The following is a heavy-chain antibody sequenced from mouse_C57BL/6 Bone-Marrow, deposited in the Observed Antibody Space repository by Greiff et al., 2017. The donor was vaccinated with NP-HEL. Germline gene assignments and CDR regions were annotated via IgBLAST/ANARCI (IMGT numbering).Heavy chain of an antibody. CDR1: GYAFRSSW. CDR2: IYPGVGDT. J-gene: IGHJ3*02. D-gene: IGHD1-1*01. Sequence: LQQSGPELVKPGASVKISCKASGYAFRSSWMNWVKQSPGKGLEWIVLIYPGVGDTNYNGKFKGKATLTADKSTSTAYMQLSSLTSEDAAVYFCARSDYGSSALCWWGQGTLVTVSA. V-gene: IGHV1-82*01. CDR3: ARSDYGSSALCW.